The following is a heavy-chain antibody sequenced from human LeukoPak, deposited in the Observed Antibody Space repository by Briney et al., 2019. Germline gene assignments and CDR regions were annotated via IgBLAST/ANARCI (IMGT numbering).Heavy chain of an antibody. V-gene: IGHV3-30*02. CDR3: ARGGILGYCSSTSCYLDY. D-gene: IGHD2-2*01. CDR2: IRYDGSNK. J-gene: IGHJ4*02. Sequence: GGSLRLSCAASGFTFSSYGMHWVRQAPGKGLEWVAFIRYDGSNKYYADSVKGRFTISRDNSKNTLYLQMNSLRAEDTAVYYCARGGILGYCSSTSCYLDYWGQGTLVTVSS. CDR1: GFTFSSYG.